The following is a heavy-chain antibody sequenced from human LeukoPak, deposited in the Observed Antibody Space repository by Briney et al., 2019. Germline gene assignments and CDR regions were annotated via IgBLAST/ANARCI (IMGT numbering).Heavy chain of an antibody. D-gene: IGHD5-18*01. CDR2: IKQDGSEK. J-gene: IGHJ6*04. CDR3: ARVRGYSYGPYSYYYYGMDV. V-gene: IGHV3-7*03. Sequence: GGSLRLSCAASGFTVSSNYMSWVRQAPGKGLEWVANIKQDGSEKYYVDSVKGRFTISRDNAKNSLYLQMNSLRAEDTAVYYCARVRGYSYGPYSYYYYGMDVWGKGTTVTVSS. CDR1: GFTVSSNY.